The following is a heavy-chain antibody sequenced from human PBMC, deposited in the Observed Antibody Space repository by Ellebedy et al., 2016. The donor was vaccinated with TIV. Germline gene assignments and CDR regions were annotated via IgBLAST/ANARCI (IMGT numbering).Heavy chain of an antibody. CDR3: AREFVY. CDR1: GFTFSDHT. CDR2: MTQDGSDS. D-gene: IGHD3-10*01. J-gene: IGHJ4*02. V-gene: IGHV3-7*01. Sequence: PGGSLRLSCVTSGFTFSDHTMDWVRQVPGKGLAWVANMTQDGSDSYYVDSVKGRFTISRDNAKQSVYLHMNSLRADDTAIYYCAREFVYWGQGTLVAVSS.